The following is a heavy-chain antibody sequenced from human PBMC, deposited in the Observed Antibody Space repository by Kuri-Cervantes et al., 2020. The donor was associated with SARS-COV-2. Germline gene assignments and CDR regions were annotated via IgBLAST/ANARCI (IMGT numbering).Heavy chain of an antibody. Sequence: GESLKISCAASGFTFSDYYMSWIRQAPGKGLEWVSYISSSSSYTNHADSVKGRFTISRDNAKNSLYLQMNSLRAEDTAVYYCARDLNGGSDYWGQGTLVTVSS. CDR2: ISSSSSYT. CDR3: ARDLNGGSDY. D-gene: IGHD3-10*01. J-gene: IGHJ4*02. CDR1: GFTFSDYY. V-gene: IGHV3-11*05.